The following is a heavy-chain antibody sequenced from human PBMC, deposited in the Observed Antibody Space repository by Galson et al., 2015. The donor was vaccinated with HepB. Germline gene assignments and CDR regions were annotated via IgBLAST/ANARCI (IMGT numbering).Heavy chain of an antibody. CDR1: GDSVSSNSAA. V-gene: IGHV6-1*01. CDR2: TYYRFKWYY. CDR3: ARNVYYDTSGYYYKPGWIGP. D-gene: IGHD3-22*01. Sequence: CAISGDSVSSNSAAWNWIRQSPSRGLEWLGRTYYRFKWYYDYAVSVKRRITINPDISKNQFSLQLNSVTPEDTAVYYCARNVYYDTSGYYYKPGWIGPWGQGTLVTVSS. J-gene: IGHJ5*02.